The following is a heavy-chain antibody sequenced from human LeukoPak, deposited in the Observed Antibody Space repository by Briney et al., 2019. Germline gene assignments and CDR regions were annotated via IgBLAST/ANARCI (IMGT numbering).Heavy chain of an antibody. J-gene: IGHJ4*02. CDR1: GGSFSGYY. V-gene: IGHV4-34*01. CDR2: INHSGST. CDR3: AGLLLWFGEFPSGYDY. Sequence: SETLSLTCAVYGGSFSGYYWSWIRQPPGKGLEWIGEINHSGSTNYNPSLKSRVTISVDKSKNQFSLKLSSVTAADTAVYYCAGLLLWFGEFPSGYDYWGQGTLVTVSS. D-gene: IGHD3-10*01.